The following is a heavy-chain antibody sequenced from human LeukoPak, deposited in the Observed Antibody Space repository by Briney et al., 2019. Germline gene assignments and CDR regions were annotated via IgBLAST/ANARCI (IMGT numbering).Heavy chain of an antibody. J-gene: IGHJ4*02. D-gene: IGHD3-22*01. CDR3: AREGMGYYDSSGYYTGEVGFDY. CDR1: GGSISSISYY. CDR2: IYYRGST. V-gene: IGHV4-39*07. Sequence: SETLSLTCTVSGGSISSISYYWGWIRQPPGKGLEWIGHIYYRGSTFYNPSLRGRVTISVDTSKNHFSVKLTSVTTADTAVYYCAREGMGYYDSSGYYTGEVGFDYWGQGTLVTVSS.